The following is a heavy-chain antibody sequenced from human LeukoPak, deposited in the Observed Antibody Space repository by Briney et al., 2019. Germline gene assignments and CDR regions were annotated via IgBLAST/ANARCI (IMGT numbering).Heavy chain of an antibody. Sequence: GGSLRLSCAASGFTFSSCEMSWVRQAPGKGLEWVSYISSSGSTIYYADSVKGRFTIYRDNAKNSLYLQMDSLGDEDMAVYYSARDYRYSSFDYWGQGTPVTVSS. D-gene: IGHD2-15*01. V-gene: IGHV3-48*03. CDR2: ISSSGSTI. CDR1: GFTFSSCE. J-gene: IGHJ4*02. CDR3: ARDYRYSSFDY.